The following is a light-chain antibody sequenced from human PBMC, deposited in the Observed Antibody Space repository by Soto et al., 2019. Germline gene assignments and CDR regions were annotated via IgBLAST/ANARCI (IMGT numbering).Light chain of an antibody. CDR1: QSISYY. CDR2: NAS. V-gene: IGKV1-5*01. Sequence: IQLTQSPSTLSASVGDRVTITCRASQSISYYLAWYQKKPGKAPKVLIWNASSLQRGVPSRFSGSGSGTEFTLTISSLLPDDFATYYCQQYNRFSTWTFGQGTKVGIK. J-gene: IGKJ1*01. CDR3: QQYNRFSTWT.